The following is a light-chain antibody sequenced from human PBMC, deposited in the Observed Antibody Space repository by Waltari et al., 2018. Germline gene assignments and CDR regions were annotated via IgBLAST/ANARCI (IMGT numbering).Light chain of an antibody. Sequence: DIVMTQSPDSLAVSLGERATINCKSSQSVLYSSNNKNYLAWYQQKPGQPPKLLIYWASTRESGVTDRFSGSGSGTDFTLTISSLQAEDVAVYYCQQYYSTPLTLGQGTKLEIK. J-gene: IGKJ2*01. V-gene: IGKV4-1*01. CDR2: WAS. CDR3: QQYYSTPLT. CDR1: QSVLYSSNNKNY.